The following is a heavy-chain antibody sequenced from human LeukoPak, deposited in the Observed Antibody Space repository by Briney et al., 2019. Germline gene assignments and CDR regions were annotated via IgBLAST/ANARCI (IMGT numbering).Heavy chain of an antibody. CDR3: AREGDGTRYYYYYYGMDA. J-gene: IGHJ6*02. CDR2: VSAYNGNT. Sequence: ASVKVSCKASGYTFTSYGISWVRQAPGQGLEWMGWVSAYNGNTNYAQKLQGRVTMTTDTSTSTAYMELRSLRSDDTAVYYCAREGDGTRYYYYYYGMDAWGQGTTVTVSS. D-gene: IGHD1-14*01. V-gene: IGHV1-18*01. CDR1: GYTFTSYG.